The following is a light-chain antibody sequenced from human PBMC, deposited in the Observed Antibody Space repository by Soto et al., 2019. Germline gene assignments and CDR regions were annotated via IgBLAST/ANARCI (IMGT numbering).Light chain of an antibody. CDR3: QQYCTPPRT. CDR2: GVS. CDR1: QSVRSSY. V-gene: IGKV3-20*01. J-gene: IGKJ1*01. Sequence: EIVLTQSPGTLSLSPGERATLSCRASQSVRSSYLAWYQQKLGQAPRLLIYGVSNRATCIPDRFGGSGSGTDFTLTISSLESEDFAVYYCQQYCTPPRTFGQGTKVEIK.